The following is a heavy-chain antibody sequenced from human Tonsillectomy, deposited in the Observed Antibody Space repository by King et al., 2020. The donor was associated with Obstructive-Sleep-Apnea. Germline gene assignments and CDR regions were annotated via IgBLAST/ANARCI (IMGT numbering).Heavy chain of an antibody. J-gene: IGHJ5*02. CDR2: LYNSGNT. CDR1: GGPISSSSYY. CDR3: ARHVDYYDSGRGDWFDP. V-gene: IGHV4-39*01. D-gene: IGHD3-10*01. Sequence: QLQESGPGLVKASETLSLTCTVSGGPISSSSYYWGWIRQPPGKGLEWIGSLYNSGNTYYNPSLKSRVSISLDTSKNQFSLKLRSVTAADTAVYYSARHVDYYDSGRGDWFDPWGQGTLVTVSS.